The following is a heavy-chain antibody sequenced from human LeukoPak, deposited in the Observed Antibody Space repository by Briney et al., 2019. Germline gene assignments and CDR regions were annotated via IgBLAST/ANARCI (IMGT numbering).Heavy chain of an antibody. CDR2: IYSNEAT. CDR3: ARRNDFHI. J-gene: IGHJ3*02. Sequence: PSETLSLTCTVSGGSITVYHWSWIRQPPGKGLEWIGYIYSNEATEYKPTLKSRVTISADTSKNKVPLKLTSVTAADTAIYYCARRNDFHIWGQGTMVTVSS. V-gene: IGHV4-4*08. CDR1: GGSITVYH.